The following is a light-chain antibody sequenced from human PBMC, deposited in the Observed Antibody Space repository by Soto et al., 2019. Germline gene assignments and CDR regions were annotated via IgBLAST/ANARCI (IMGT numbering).Light chain of an antibody. CDR2: KAS. CDR1: QSISNW. CDR3: QQYNTYST. V-gene: IGKV1-5*03. J-gene: IGKJ1*01. Sequence: DIQMTQSPSTLSASVGDRVAITCRASQSISNWLAWYQQKPGKAPKLLIYKASSLESGVPSRFSGSGSGTEFTLTISSLQPDDFATYYCQQYNTYSTCGQGTKGDIK.